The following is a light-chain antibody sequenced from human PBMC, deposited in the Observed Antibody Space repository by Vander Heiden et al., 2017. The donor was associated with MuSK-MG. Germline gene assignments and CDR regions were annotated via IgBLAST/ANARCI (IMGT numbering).Light chain of an antibody. Sequence: SSELTQDPAVSVALGQTVRITCQGDSLRSYYASWYQQKPGQAPVLVIYGKNNRHSGIPDRFSGSSSGNTASFTITGAQAEDEADYYCNSRDSSGNHLVVFGGGTKLTVL. CDR2: GKN. J-gene: IGLJ2*01. V-gene: IGLV3-19*01. CDR3: NSRDSSGNHLVV. CDR1: SLRSYY.